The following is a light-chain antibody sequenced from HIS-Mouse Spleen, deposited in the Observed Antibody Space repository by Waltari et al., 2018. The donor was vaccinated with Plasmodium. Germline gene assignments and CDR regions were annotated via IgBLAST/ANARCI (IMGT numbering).Light chain of an antibody. V-gene: IGLV2-23*01. CDR3: CSYAGSSTVV. Sequence: QSALTQPASVSGSPGQSITISCTGTSSHVGSYNLVPWYQQHPAKAPKLMIYEGSKRPSGVSNRFSGSKSGNTASLTISGLQAEDEADYYCCSYAGSSTVVFGGGTKLTVL. CDR1: SSHVGSYNL. J-gene: IGLJ2*01. CDR2: EGS.